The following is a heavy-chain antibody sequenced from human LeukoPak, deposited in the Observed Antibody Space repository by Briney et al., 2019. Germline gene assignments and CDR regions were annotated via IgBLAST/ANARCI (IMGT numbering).Heavy chain of an antibody. CDR1: GITFSSYG. CDR3: ARAYGGLIDY. Sequence: PGGSLRLSCAASGITFSSYGMSWVRQAPGKGLEWVALISFDGRDKQYADSVKGRFTISKDNSKNTLYLQMNSLSGDDTSMYFCARAYGGLIDYWGQGTLVTVSS. CDR2: ISFDGRDK. V-gene: IGHV3-30*03. J-gene: IGHJ4*02. D-gene: IGHD3-16*01.